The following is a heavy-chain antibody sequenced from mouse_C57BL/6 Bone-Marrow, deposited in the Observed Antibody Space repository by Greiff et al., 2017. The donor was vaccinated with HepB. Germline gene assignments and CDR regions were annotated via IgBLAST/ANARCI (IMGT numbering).Heavy chain of an antibody. Sequence: DVQLVESGGGLVKPGGSLKLSCAASGFTFSDYGMHWVRQAPEKGLEWVAYISSGSSTIYYADKVKGRFTISRDNAKNTLFLQMTSLRAGDTAIYYCALLLGAYWGQGTLVTVSA. CDR3: ALLLGAY. V-gene: IGHV5-17*01. J-gene: IGHJ3*01. D-gene: IGHD1-1*01. CDR2: ISSGSSTI. CDR1: GFTFSDYG.